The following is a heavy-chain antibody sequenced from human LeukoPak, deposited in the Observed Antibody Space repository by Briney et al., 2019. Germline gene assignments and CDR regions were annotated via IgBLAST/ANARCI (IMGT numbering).Heavy chain of an antibody. CDR2: ISYDGSNK. J-gene: IGHJ3*02. CDR3: ARDLASSSSWPDAFDI. CDR1: GFTFSSYA. V-gene: IGHV3-30-3*01. Sequence: GGSLRLSCAASGFTFSSYAMHWVRQAPGKGLEWVAVISYDGSNKYYADSVKGRFTISRDNSKNTLYLQMNSLRAEDTAVCYCARDLASSSSWPDAFDIWGQGTMVTVSS. D-gene: IGHD6-13*01.